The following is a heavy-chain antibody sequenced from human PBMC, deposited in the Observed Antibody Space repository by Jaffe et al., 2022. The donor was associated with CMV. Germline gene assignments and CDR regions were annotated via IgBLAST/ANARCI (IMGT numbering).Heavy chain of an antibody. CDR3: ARDGDYGGNSSRAYDAFDI. Sequence: EVQLVESGGGLVKPGGSLRLSCAASGFTFSSYSMNWVRQAPGKGLEWVSSISSSSSYIYYADSVKGRFTISRDNAKNSLYLQMNSLRAEDTAVYYCARDGDYGGNSSRAYDAFDIWGQGTMVTVSS. D-gene: IGHD4-17*01. V-gene: IGHV3-21*01. CDR1: GFTFSSYS. CDR2: ISSSSSYI. J-gene: IGHJ3*02.